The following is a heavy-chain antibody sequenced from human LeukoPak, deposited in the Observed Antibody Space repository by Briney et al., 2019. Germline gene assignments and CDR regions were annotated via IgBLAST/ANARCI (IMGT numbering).Heavy chain of an antibody. CDR2: INPNSGGT. D-gene: IGHD3-10*01. V-gene: IGHV1-2*02. Sequence: ALVKVSCKASGYTFTGCDMHWVRRAPGQGREWMGWINPNSGGTNYAQKFQGRVTMTRDTSISTAYMELSRLRSDDTAVYYCARSMVRGVSYFDYWGQGTLVTVSS. CDR1: GYTFTGCD. CDR3: ARSMVRGVSYFDY. J-gene: IGHJ4*02.